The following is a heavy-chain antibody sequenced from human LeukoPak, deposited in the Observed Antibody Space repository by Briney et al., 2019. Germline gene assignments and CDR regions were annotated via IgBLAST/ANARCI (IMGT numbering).Heavy chain of an antibody. CDR3: VGGGVHDY. CDR1: GFTFSDHY. CDR2: IRNKANSYTT. D-gene: IGHD1-26*01. V-gene: IGHV3-72*01. Sequence: GGSLRLSCAAPGFTFSDHYMDWVRQAPGKGLEWVGRIRNKANSYTTEYAASVKGRFTISRDDSKNSLYLQMNSLKNEDTAVYYCVGGGVHDYWGQGTLVIVSS. J-gene: IGHJ4*02.